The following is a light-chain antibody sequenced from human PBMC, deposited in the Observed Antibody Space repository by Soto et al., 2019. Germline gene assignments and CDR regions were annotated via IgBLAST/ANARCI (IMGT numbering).Light chain of an antibody. J-gene: IGKJ2*01. Sequence: EIVMTQSPAILSVSPGETVTLSYRASQSVSRNLAWYQHKPGQAPRLLISAASARATDIPARFSGSGSGTAFTLTISSLQSEDVAVYYCQEYGTWPPMYTFGQGTKLDIK. CDR3: QEYGTWPPMYT. V-gene: IGKV3-15*01. CDR1: QSVSRN. CDR2: AAS.